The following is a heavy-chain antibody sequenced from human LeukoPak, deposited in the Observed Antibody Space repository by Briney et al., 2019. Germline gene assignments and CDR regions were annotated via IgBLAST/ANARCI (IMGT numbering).Heavy chain of an antibody. J-gene: IGHJ4*02. V-gene: IGHV3-21*01. D-gene: IGHD3-9*01. Sequence: GGSLRLSCAASGFTFSSYSMNWVRQAPGKGLEWVSSISSSSSYIYYADSVKGRFTISGDNAKNSLYLQMNSLRAEDTAVYYCARGLSGYYTKTYYFDYWGQGTLVTVSS. CDR2: ISSSSSYI. CDR1: GFTFSSYS. CDR3: ARGLSGYYTKTYYFDY.